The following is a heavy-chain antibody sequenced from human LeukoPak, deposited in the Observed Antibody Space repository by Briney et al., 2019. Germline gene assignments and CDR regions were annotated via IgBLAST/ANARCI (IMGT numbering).Heavy chain of an antibody. CDR3: ARAYSSGWYYMDV. Sequence: GGSLRLSCAASGFTFSSYAMNWVRQAPGKGLEWVSYISSSGSTIYYADSVKGRFTISRDNAKNSLYLQMNSLRAEDTAVYYCARAYSSGWYYMDVWGKGTTVTVSS. J-gene: IGHJ6*03. D-gene: IGHD6-19*01. V-gene: IGHV3-48*03. CDR2: ISSSGSTI. CDR1: GFTFSSYA.